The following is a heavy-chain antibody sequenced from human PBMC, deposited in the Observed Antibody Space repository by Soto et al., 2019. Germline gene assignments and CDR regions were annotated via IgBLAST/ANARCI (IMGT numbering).Heavy chain of an antibody. D-gene: IGHD5-12*01. CDR1: GDSIAGGYYY. Sequence: QVQLQESGPGLVKPSQTLSLTCIVSGDSIAGGYYYWSWVRQPPGQGLEWIGYIYHSGKTYYNSSLKSRVTISVDTSNNQLSLKLSSVTVADTPLYYCARDGGYFFHYWGQGTLVTVSS. V-gene: IGHV4-30-4*01. CDR3: ARDGGYFFHY. CDR2: IYHSGKT. J-gene: IGHJ4*02.